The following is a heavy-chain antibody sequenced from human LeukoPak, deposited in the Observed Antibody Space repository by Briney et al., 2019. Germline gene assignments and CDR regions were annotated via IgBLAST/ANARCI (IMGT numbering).Heavy chain of an antibody. J-gene: IGHJ4*02. D-gene: IGHD3-22*01. CDR1: GYTFTGYY. V-gene: IGHV1-2*02. CDR3: ARDWKGSSGYYDY. Sequence: ASVKVSCKASGYTFTGYYMHWVRQAPGQGLEWMGWINPNSGGTNYAQKFQGRVTMTRDTSISTAYMELSRLRSDDTAVYYCARDWKGSSGYYDYWGQGTLVTVSS. CDR2: INPNSGGT.